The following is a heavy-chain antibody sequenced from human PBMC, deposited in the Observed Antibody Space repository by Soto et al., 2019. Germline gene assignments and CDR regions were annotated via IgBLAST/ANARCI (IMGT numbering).Heavy chain of an antibody. CDR3: TRALSGSYDH. D-gene: IGHD1-26*01. V-gene: IGHV6-1*01. CDR1: GDSVSSKSAA. CDR2: TYYMSKWST. Sequence: PSQTLSLTCVISGDSVSSKSAAWNWIRQSPSRGLEWLGRTYYMSKWSTDYAISVKSRITINPDTSNNHFSLQLKYVTPEDTAVYYCTRALSGSYDHWGQGTLVTVSS. J-gene: IGHJ5*02.